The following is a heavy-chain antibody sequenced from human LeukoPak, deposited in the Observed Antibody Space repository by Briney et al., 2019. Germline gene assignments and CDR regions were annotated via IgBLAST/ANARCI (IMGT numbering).Heavy chain of an antibody. CDR2: ISSSSSTI. D-gene: IGHD3-10*01. V-gene: IGHV3-48*01. CDR1: GFTFSSYS. Sequence: GGSLRLSCAASGFTFSSYSMNWVRQAPGKGLEWVSYISSSSSTIYYADSVKGRFTISRDNSKNTLYLQMTNLRAEDTAVYFCAKDLLRIYWRTFDSWGQGALVIVSS. J-gene: IGHJ4*02. CDR3: AKDLLRIYWRTFDS.